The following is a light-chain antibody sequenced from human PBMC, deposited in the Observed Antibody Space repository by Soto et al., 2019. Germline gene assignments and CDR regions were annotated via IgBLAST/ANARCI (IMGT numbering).Light chain of an antibody. CDR1: QGISTW. V-gene: IGKV1-12*01. J-gene: IGKJ2*01. CDR2: SAS. CDR3: QQGYTFPYT. Sequence: DIQMTQAPSSVSASVGDRVTITCRASQGISTWLAWYQRKPGKAPKLLIYSASSLQSGVPSRFGGSGSGTDFTLTISSLQPEDFATYYCQQGYTFPYTFGQGTNLEIK.